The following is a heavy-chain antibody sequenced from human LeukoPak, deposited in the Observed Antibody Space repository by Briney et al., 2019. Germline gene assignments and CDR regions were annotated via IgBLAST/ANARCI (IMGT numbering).Heavy chain of an antibody. CDR1: GFTLNNAW. V-gene: IGHV3-15*01. CDR2: IQSKVDGGAT. Sequence: GGSLRLSCAASGFTLNNAWMSWVRQAPGKGLEWVGHIQSKVDGGATGYIAPVKGRFIISRDDPENTLYPQMNSLRTDDTAAYYCFTFCGSPNCGFWRNYWGQGTLVTVSS. D-gene: IGHD2-2*01. CDR3: FTFCGSPNCGFWRNY. J-gene: IGHJ4*02.